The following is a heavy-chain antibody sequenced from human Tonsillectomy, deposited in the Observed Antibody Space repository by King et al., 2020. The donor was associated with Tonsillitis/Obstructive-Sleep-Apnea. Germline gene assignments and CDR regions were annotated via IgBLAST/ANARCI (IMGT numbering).Heavy chain of an antibody. CDR2: IYSGGST. V-gene: IGHV3-66*01. CDR3: ARVDCSSTSCRDF. D-gene: IGHD2-2*01. Sequence: VQLVESGGGLVQPGGSLRLSCAASGLTVSSIYMSWVRQAPGKGLEWVSFIYSGGSTYYADSVKGRFTISRDNSKNTLYLQMNSLRAEDTAVYYCARVDCSSTSCRDFWGQGTLVTVSS. J-gene: IGHJ4*02. CDR1: GLTVSSIY.